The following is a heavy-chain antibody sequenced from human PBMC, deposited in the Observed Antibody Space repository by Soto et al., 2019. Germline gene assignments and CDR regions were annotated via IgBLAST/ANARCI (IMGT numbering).Heavy chain of an antibody. CDR3: ARDSRYCSSTSCYGSAGYYGMDV. Sequence: SETLSLTCAVSGGSISSGGYSWSWIRQPPWKGLEWIGYIYHSGSTYYNPSLKSRVTISVDRSKNQFSLKLSSVTAADTAVYYCARDSRYCSSTSCYGSAGYYGMDVWGQGXTVTVYS. CDR1: GGSISSGGYS. J-gene: IGHJ6*02. CDR2: IYHSGST. V-gene: IGHV4-30-2*01. D-gene: IGHD2-2*01.